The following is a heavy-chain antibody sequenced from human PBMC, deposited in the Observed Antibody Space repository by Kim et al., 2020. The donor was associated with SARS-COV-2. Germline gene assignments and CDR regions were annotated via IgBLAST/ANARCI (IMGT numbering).Heavy chain of an antibody. Sequence: DSVKGRFTISRDNAKNSLYLQMNSLRAEDTAVYYCARGGSSYGAYGMDVWGQGTTVTVSS. CDR3: ARGGSSYGAYGMDV. J-gene: IGHJ6*02. V-gene: IGHV3-11*06. D-gene: IGHD4-17*01.